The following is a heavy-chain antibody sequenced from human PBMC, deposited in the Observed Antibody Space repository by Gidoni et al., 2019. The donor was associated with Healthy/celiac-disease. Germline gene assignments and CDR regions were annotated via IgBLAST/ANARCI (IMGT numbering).Heavy chain of an antibody. CDR1: GFTFSDYY. CDR2: ISSSGRTI. D-gene: IGHD6-6*01. V-gene: IGHV3-11*01. CDR3: ARDRIAARHSVKDYYYGMDV. J-gene: IGHJ6*02. Sequence: QVQLVESGGGFVQPAGSLRLSCAASGFTFSDYYISWIRQAPGKGLEWVSYISSSGRTIYYADAVKGRFTISRDNAKNSLYLQMNSLRAEDTAVYYCARDRIAARHSVKDYYYGMDVWGQGTTVTVSS.